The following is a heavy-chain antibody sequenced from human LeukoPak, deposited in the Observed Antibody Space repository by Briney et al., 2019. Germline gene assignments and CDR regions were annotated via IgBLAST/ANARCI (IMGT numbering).Heavy chain of an antibody. V-gene: IGHV5-51*01. J-gene: IGHJ4*02. CDR2: IHSADSNT. CDR3: AGARHGDYRWDY. Sequence: GESLKISCQDSGYSFTNYWIGWVRQMPGEGLEWMGIIHSADSNTKYSPSFQGQVTISADKSISTAYLQWSGLKASDTAMYYCAGARHGDYRWDYWGQGTLVTVSS. D-gene: IGHD4-17*01. CDR1: GYSFTNYW.